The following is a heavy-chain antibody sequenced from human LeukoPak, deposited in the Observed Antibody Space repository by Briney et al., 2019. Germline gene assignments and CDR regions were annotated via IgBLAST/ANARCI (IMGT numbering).Heavy chain of an antibody. J-gene: IGHJ5*02. D-gene: IGHD2-15*01. CDR3: ATGRSYCSGGSCYNWFDP. CDR1: GYTFTSYD. V-gene: IGHV1-24*01. Sequence: ASVKVSCKASGYTFTSYDINWVRQATGQGLEWMGGFDPEDGETIYAQKFQGRVTMTEDTSTDTAYMELSSLRSEDTAVYYCATGRSYCSGGSCYNWFDPWGQGTLVTVSS. CDR2: FDPEDGET.